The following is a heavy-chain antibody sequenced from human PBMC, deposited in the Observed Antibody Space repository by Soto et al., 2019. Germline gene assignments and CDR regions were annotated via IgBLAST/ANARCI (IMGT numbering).Heavy chain of an antibody. CDR3: ARDSSDYCSGGSCYPDYYYYYGMDV. V-gene: IGHV3-33*01. D-gene: IGHD2-15*01. CDR2: IWYDGSNK. J-gene: IGHJ6*02. CDR1: GFTFSSYG. Sequence: PGGSLRLSCAASGFTFSSYGMHWVRQAPGKGLEWVAVIWYDGSNKYYADSVKGRFTISRDNSKNTLYLQMNSLRAEDTAVYYCARDSSDYCSGGSCYPDYYYYYGMDVWGQGTTVTVSS.